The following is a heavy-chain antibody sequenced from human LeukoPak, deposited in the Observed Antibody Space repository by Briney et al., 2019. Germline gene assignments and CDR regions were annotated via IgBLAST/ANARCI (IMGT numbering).Heavy chain of an antibody. CDR2: ISQTGTDM. Sequence: GGSLRLSCAVSGFTFSDHYMTWVRQAPGKGLEWVSWISQTGTDMSYSDSVKGRFTISRDNARNSLYLQMDSPRPEDTAVYYCGRRHWELDYWGQGTLLTVSS. D-gene: IGHD7-27*01. CDR3: GRRHWELDY. V-gene: IGHV3-11*01. J-gene: IGHJ4*02. CDR1: GFTFSDHY.